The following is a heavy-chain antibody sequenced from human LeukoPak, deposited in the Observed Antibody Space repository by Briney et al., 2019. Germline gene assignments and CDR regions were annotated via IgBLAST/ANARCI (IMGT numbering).Heavy chain of an antibody. J-gene: IGHJ3*02. V-gene: IGHV6-1*01. CDR3: AREDAQEGTNAFDI. Sequence: SQTLSLTCAISGDSVSTNSAGWNWIRQSPSRGLEWLGRTYYNSNWYKDYAASVKSRITINPDTSKNQFSLKLTSVTAADTAVYYCAREDAQEGTNAFDIWGQGTMVTVSS. CDR1: GDSVSTNSAG. D-gene: IGHD2-2*01. CDR2: TYYNSNWYK.